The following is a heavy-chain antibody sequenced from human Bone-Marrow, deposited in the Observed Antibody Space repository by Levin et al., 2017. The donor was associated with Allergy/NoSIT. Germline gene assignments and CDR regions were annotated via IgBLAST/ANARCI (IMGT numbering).Heavy chain of an antibody. D-gene: IGHD3-16*01. CDR3: ARAPGLGYFQY. Sequence: SETLSLTCTVSGGSISSGSYYWSWIRQPAGKGLEWIGRIYTSGTTNYNPSLKSRVTISVDTSKNQFSLKLTSVTAADTAVYYCARAPGLGYFQYWGQGTLVTVSS. CDR2: IYTSGTT. V-gene: IGHV4-61*02. CDR1: GGSISSGSYY. J-gene: IGHJ1*01.